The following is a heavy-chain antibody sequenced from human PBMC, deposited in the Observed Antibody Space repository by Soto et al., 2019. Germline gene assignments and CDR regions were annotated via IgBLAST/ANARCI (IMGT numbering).Heavy chain of an antibody. J-gene: IGHJ1*01. CDR1: GGSISSSSYY. CDR3: ASFWSGYSIYFQH. CDR2: IFYSGNT. V-gene: IGHV4-39*01. Sequence: QLQLQESGPGLVKPSETVSLTCTVSGGSISSSSYYWGWIRQPPGKGLEWIGSIFYSGNTYYNPSLKSRVTISVDTSKNQFSVKLSSVTAADTAVYYCASFWSGYSIYFQHWGQGTLVTVSS. D-gene: IGHD3-3*01.